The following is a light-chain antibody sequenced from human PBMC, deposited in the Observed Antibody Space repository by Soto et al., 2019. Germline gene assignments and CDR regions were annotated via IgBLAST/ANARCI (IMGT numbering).Light chain of an antibody. CDR3: CSYAGGSNV. Sequence: QPASVSGSPGQSITISCTGTSSDVGSYKFVSWYQQYPGKAPKLMIYEGSKRPSGVSDRFSGSKSGNTASLTISGLQAEDEADYFCCSYAGGSNVLGAGTKLTVL. J-gene: IGLJ1*01. V-gene: IGLV2-23*01. CDR1: SSDVGSYKF. CDR2: EGS.